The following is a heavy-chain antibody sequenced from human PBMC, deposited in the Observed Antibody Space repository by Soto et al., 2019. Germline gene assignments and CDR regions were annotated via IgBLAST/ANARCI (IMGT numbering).Heavy chain of an antibody. J-gene: IGHJ4*02. CDR2: ITGTGGST. Sequence: EVQLLESGGGSVQPGGSLRLSCAASGFTFSSYAMNWVRQAPGKGLEWVSAITGTGGSTNYADSVEDRFTISRDNSRNTLYLQMSSLIAEDTAVYYCAKAGGIAVPGSHLDQWGQGILVTVSS. CDR3: AKAGGIAVPGSHLDQ. D-gene: IGHD6-19*01. V-gene: IGHV3-23*01. CDR1: GFTFSSYA.